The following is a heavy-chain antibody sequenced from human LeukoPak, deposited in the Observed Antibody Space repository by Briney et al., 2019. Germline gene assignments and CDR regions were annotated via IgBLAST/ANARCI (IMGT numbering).Heavy chain of an antibody. Sequence: GGSLRLSCAASGFTFSSYNMNWVRQAPGKGLEWVSSITSSSRYMYYADSVKGRFTISRDNDKSSLYLQMNSLRAEDTAVYYCARDPYSGSYGDYYYYYMDVWGKGTTVTISS. CDR2: ITSSSRYM. D-gene: IGHD1-26*01. CDR1: GFTFSSYN. V-gene: IGHV3-21*01. J-gene: IGHJ6*03. CDR3: ARDPYSGSYGDYYYYYMDV.